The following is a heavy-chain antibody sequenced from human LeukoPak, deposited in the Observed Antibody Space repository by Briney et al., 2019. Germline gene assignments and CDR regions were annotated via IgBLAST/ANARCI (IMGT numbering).Heavy chain of an antibody. D-gene: IGHD6-19*01. J-gene: IGHJ4*02. Sequence: SQTLSLTCTVSGGSISRAGYYWRWIRQHPGKGLEWIGYIYYSGSTYYNPSLKSRVTISVDTSKNQFSLKLSSVTAADTAVYYCAREHTSGYFDCWGQGPLVTVSS. CDR3: AREHTSGYFDC. V-gene: IGHV4-31*03. CDR2: IYYSGST. CDR1: GGSISRAGYY.